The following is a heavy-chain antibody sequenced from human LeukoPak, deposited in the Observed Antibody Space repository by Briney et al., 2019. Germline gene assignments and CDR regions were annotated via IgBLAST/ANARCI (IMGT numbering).Heavy chain of an antibody. D-gene: IGHD3-22*01. CDR2: ISAYNGNT. J-gene: IGHJ4*02. CDR1: VYTFTDYF. Sequence: ASVKVSCKASVYTFTDYFIHWVRQAPGQGLEWMGWISAYNGNTNYAQKLQGRVTMTTDTSTSTAYMELRSLRSDDTAVYYCARDTSPSRYYDSSRYNDYFDYWGQGTLVTVSS. V-gene: IGHV1-18*04. CDR3: ARDTSPSRYYDSSRYNDYFDY.